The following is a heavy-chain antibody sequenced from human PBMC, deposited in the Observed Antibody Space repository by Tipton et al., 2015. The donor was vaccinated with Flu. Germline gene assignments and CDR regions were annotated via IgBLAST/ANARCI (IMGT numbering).Heavy chain of an antibody. CDR1: GFTVSSNY. J-gene: IGHJ6*02. Sequence: SLRLSCAASGFTVSSNYMNWVRQAPGKGLEWVSVIYSGGSTYYADSVKGRFTISRDNSKNTLYLQMNSLRAEDTAVYYCARDKGNMRVVAGHGNYYYYGMDVWGQGTTVPVSS. V-gene: IGHV3-66*01. CDR3: ARDKGNMRVVAGHGNYYYYGMDV. D-gene: IGHD6-19*01. CDR2: IYSGGST.